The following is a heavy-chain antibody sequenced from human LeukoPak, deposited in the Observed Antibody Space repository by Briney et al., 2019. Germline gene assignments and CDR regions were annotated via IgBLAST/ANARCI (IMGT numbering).Heavy chain of an antibody. V-gene: IGHV3-21*01. J-gene: IGHJ4*02. CDR2: ISSSSSYI. Sequence: GGSLKLFCAAPGIPFKKFRMNWVRPASGKGLEWVSSISSSSSYIYYADSVKGRFTISRDNAKNSLYPQMNSLRAEDTAVYYCASLSQLSMVRGVTVYWGQGTLVTVSS. CDR3: ASLSQLSMVRGVTVY. CDR1: GIPFKKFR. D-gene: IGHD3-10*01.